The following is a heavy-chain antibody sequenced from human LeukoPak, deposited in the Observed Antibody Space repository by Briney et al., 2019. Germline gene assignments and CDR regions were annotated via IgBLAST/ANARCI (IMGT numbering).Heavy chain of an antibody. D-gene: IGHD6-6*01. V-gene: IGHV4-59*12. Sequence: SETLSLTCTVSGGSISSNYWSWIRQSPGKGLQLIGYMYYSGTTNYNPSLKSRVTISVDTSKNQFSLKLSSVTAADTAVYYCARGGGYSSSSYYFDYWGQGTLVTVSS. CDR3: ARGGGYSSSSYYFDY. CDR2: MYYSGTT. CDR1: GGSISSNY. J-gene: IGHJ4*02.